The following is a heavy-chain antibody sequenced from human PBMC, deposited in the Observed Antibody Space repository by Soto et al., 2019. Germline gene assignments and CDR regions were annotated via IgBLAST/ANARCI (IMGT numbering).Heavy chain of an antibody. CDR1: GGSFSSYA. CDR2: IIPIVGTG. J-gene: IGHJ6*02. D-gene: IGHD6-13*01. CDR3: ARDLRAAGRPGMDV. V-gene: IGHV1-69*13. Sequence: SVKVSCKASGGSFSSYAISWVRQAPGQGLEWMGGIIPIVGTGNYAQNFQGRVTITADESTSTAYMELSSLRSEDTAMYYCARDLRAAGRPGMDVWGQGTTVTAP.